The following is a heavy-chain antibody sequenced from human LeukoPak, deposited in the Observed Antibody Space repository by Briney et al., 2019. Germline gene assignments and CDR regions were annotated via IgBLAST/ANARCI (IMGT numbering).Heavy chain of an antibody. CDR2: VGDSAETT. CDR3: VKDSFILEGGVGSDDGFAV. D-gene: IGHD3-3*01. V-gene: IGHV3-23*01. CDR1: GFTFRKYG. J-gene: IGHJ3*01. Sequence: KPGGSLRLPCAASGFTFRKYGMSWVRQAPGKGLEWVSVVGDSAETTHYADSVKGRFFISRDNSKNTVHLQINSLRAEDTALYYCVKDSFILEGGVGSDDGFAVWGQGTMVTVSS.